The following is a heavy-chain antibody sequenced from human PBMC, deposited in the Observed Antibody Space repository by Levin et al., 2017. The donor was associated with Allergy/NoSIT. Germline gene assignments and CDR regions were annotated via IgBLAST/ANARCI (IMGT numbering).Heavy chain of an antibody. V-gene: IGHV1-18*01. CDR1: GYTFSSYD. CDR2: ISAYNGKP. J-gene: IGHJ4*02. Sequence: ASVKVSCKASGYTFSSYDITWVRQAPGQGLEWMGWISAYNGKPNYAQKFQGRVSMTTDRSTRVAYMELRTLRSDDTAVYYCARVISSRVYPYQFDDWGQGTLVTVSP. CDR3: ARVISSRVYPYQFDD. D-gene: IGHD6-13*01.